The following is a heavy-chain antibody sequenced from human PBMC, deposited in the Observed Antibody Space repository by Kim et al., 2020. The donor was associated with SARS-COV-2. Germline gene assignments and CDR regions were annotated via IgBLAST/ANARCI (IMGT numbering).Heavy chain of an antibody. D-gene: IGHD1-26*01. J-gene: IGHJ6*01. CDR1: GFTFSSCA. Sequence: GGSLRLSCAASGFTFSSCAIHWVRQAPGKGLEWVAVISYDGSNKNYADSVKGRFTISRDNSKNTLYLQMNSLRAEDTALYYCARDPWSRFLGLTYYYYG. V-gene: IGHV3-30-3*01. CDR3: ARDPWSRFLGLTYYYYG. CDR2: ISYDGSNK.